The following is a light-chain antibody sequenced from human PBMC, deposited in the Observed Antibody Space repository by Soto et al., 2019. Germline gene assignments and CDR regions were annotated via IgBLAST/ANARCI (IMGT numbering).Light chain of an antibody. CDR2: SNN. J-gene: IGLJ2*01. CDR3: AAWDDSLNGQV. Sequence: QLVLTQPPSASGTPGQRVTISCSGSSSNIGSNTVNWYQQLPGTAPKLLIYSNNQRPSGVPDRFSGSKSGTSASLAISGLQSEDEADYYWAAWDDSLNGQVFGGGTKLTVL. CDR1: SSNIGSNT. V-gene: IGLV1-44*01.